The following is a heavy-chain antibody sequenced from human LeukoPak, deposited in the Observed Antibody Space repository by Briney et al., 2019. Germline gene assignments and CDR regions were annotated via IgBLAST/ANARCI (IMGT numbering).Heavy chain of an antibody. CDR3: ASDPRFATTVTNPPDAFDI. Sequence: GGSLRLSCLTSGFTFSTNAMSWVRQAPGKGLEWISGISGSGASTYYADSVTGRFTISRDNSRNTLYLQMNSLRGDDTAVYYCASDPRFATTVTNPPDAFDIWGQGTMVTVSS. D-gene: IGHD4-17*01. V-gene: IGHV3-23*01. CDR2: ISGSGAST. J-gene: IGHJ3*02. CDR1: GFTFSTNA.